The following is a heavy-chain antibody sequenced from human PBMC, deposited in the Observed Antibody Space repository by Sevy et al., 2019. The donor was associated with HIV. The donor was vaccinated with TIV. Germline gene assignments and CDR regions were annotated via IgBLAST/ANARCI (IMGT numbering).Heavy chain of an antibody. CDR3: ARDLAARPRVLDF. CDR2: IYYTGST. V-gene: IGHV4-59*01. CDR1: GGSISSYY. J-gene: IGHJ4*02. Sequence: PSETLSLTCTVSGGSISSYYWSWFRQPPGKGLEWIGYIYYTGSTSYNPSLNSRVTISIDRTKSHFSLNLTSVTAADTAVYFCARDLAARPRVLDFWGQGTLVTVSS. D-gene: IGHD6-6*01.